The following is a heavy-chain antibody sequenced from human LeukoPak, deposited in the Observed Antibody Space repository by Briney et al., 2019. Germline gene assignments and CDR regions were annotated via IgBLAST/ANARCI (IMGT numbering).Heavy chain of an antibody. CDR1: GYTFTGYY. J-gene: IGHJ4*02. Sequence: ASVKVSCKASGYTFTGYYMHWVRQAPGQGLEWMGRINPNSGGTNYAQKFQGRVTVTRDTSISTTYMELSSLRFDDTAVYYCARGADYGGNQRDGYWGQGTLVTVSS. V-gene: IGHV1-2*06. D-gene: IGHD4-23*01. CDR2: INPNSGGT. CDR3: ARGADYGGNQRDGY.